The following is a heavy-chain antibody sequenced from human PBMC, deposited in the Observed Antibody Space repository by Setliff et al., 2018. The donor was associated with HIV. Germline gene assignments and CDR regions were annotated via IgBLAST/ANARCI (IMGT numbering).Heavy chain of an antibody. CDR1: GGSIDSYY. CDR3: ARQNRGGRTVMTRGAFDN. CDR2: IHFSGTT. Sequence: PSETLSLTCSVSGGSIDSYYWSWIRQPPGKGLEWIGNIHFSGTTNYNPSLKSRVTMSADTSKNQFSLELRSVTATDTAVHYCARQNRGGRTVMTRGAFDNWGQGTLVTVSS. J-gene: IGHJ4*02. D-gene: IGHD4-17*01. V-gene: IGHV4-59*08.